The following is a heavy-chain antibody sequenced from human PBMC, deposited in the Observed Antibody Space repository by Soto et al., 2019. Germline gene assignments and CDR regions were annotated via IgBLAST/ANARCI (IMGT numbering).Heavy chain of an antibody. CDR3: VRAPGLGVAHIDY. Sequence: SETLSLTFTVSGASVTGFYWSWIRQPPGKGLEWIGYVFHSGSSNYNPSLKSRVTISVDTSKSQISLRLTSVTAADTAVYYCVRAPGLGVAHIDYWGQGTLVTVSS. V-gene: IGHV4-59*02. CDR2: VFHSGSS. CDR1: GASVTGFY. J-gene: IGHJ4*02. D-gene: IGHD6-19*01.